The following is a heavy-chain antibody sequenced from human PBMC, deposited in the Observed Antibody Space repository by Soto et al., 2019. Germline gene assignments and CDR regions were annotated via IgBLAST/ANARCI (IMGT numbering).Heavy chain of an antibody. V-gene: IGHV1-69*12. CDR2: IIPIFGTA. Sequence: QVQLVQSGAEVKKPGSSVKVSCKASGGTFSSYAISWVRQAPGQGLEWMGGIIPIFGTANYAQKFQGRVKITADEPTSTAYMELSSLRSEDTAVYYCASPPTTGNYYYYGMDVWGQGTTVTVSS. J-gene: IGHJ6*02. CDR1: GGTFSSYA. CDR3: ASPPTTGNYYYYGMDV. D-gene: IGHD4-17*01.